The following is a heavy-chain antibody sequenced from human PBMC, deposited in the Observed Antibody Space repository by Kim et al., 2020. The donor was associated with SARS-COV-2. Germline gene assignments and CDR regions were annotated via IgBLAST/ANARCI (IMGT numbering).Heavy chain of an antibody. CDR3: AIGGVGGHIDY. CDR2: IDGSGGTT. Sequence: GGSLRLSCAASGFAFNIYAMSWVRQAPGKGLEWVSVIDGSGGTTHYADSVKGRFTISRDNSKNTLYLQMNSLRAEDTALYYCAIGGVGGHIDYWGQGTLVTVSS. V-gene: IGHV3-23*01. D-gene: IGHD1-26*01. J-gene: IGHJ4*02. CDR1: GFAFNIYA.